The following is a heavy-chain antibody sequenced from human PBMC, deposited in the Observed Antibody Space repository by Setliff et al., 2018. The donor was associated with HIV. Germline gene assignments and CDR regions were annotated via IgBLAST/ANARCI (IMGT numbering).Heavy chain of an antibody. J-gene: IGHJ4*02. CDR2: INPNSGNT. V-gene: IGHV1-8*01. Sequence: ASVKVSCKASGYTFTGYYMHWVRQAPGQGLEWMGWINPNSGNTGYAQKFQGRVTLTSNTSISTAYMELSSLRSEDTAVYYCARGRGSYSFGYWGQGTLVTVSS. CDR1: GYTFTGYY. CDR3: ARGRGSYSFGY. D-gene: IGHD1-26*01.